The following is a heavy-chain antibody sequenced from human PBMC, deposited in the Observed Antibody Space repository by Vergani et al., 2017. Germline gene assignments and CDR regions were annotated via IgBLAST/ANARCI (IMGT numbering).Heavy chain of an antibody. Sequence: QVQLQESGPGLVKPSQTLSLTCTVSGGSISSGSYYWSWIRQPAGKGLEWIGRIYTRGSTNYNPSLKSRVTISVDTSKNQFSLKLSSVTAADTAVYYCARGRQLLPINWFDPWGQGTLVTVSS. D-gene: IGHD2-2*01. J-gene: IGHJ5*02. CDR3: ARGRQLLPINWFDP. CDR2: IYTRGST. V-gene: IGHV4-61*02. CDR1: GGSISSGSYY.